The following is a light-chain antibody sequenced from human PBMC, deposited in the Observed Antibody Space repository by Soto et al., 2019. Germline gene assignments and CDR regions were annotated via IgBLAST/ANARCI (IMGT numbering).Light chain of an antibody. CDR3: SSFTRSSTYV. CDR1: SSDVGGYNF. Sequence: QSVLTQPPSASGSPGQSVTISCTGTSSDVGGYNFVSWYQQYPGKAPKVMIYEVNNRPSGVSNRFSGSKSGNTASLTISGLQAEDEADYYCSSFTRSSTYVFGSGTKLTVL. V-gene: IGLV2-14*01. CDR2: EVN. J-gene: IGLJ1*01.